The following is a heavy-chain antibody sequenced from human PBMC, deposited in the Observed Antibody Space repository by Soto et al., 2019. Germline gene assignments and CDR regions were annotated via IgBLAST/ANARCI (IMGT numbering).Heavy chain of an antibody. V-gene: IGHV3-74*01. Sequence: EVQLVESGGDLVQPGGSLRLSCAASGFTFSNYRMHWVRQAPGKGLVWVSHIISDGSSTTYADSVKGRFTIPRDNAKNTVYLQRINQGAEDTVMYYCARERYGSSWSDLDYRGQGTLVTVAS. D-gene: IGHD6-13*01. CDR2: IISDGSST. CDR1: GFTFSNYR. J-gene: IGHJ4*02. CDR3: ARERYGSSWSDLDY.